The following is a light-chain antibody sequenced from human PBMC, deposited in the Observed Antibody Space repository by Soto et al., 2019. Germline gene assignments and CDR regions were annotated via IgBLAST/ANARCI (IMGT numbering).Light chain of an antibody. CDR2: DAS. V-gene: IGKV1-5*01. Sequence: DIQITQSPSTLSASVGDRFTITCRASQSIVNWLAWYQQKPGKAPKLLIYDASSLESGVPSRFSGSGSGTVFTLTISSLQPDDFATYYCQQYNSYSRKFGQGTKVDIK. J-gene: IGKJ1*01. CDR1: QSIVNW. CDR3: QQYNSYSRK.